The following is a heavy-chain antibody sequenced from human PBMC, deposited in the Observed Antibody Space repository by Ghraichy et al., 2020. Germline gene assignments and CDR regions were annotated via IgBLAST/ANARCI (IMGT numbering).Heavy chain of an antibody. D-gene: IGHD3-10*01. V-gene: IGHV4-34*01. CDR1: GGSFSGYY. Sequence: SETLSLTCAVYGGSFSGYYWSWIRQPPGKGLEWIGEINHSGSTNYNPSLKSRVTISVDTSKNQFSLKLSSVTAADTAVYYCARGGSRMVRGVIGYFDYWGQGTLVTVSS. CDR3: ARGGSRMVRGVIGYFDY. J-gene: IGHJ4*02. CDR2: INHSGST.